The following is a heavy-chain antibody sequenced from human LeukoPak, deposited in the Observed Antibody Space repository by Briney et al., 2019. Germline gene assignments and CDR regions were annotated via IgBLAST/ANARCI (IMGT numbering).Heavy chain of an antibody. D-gene: IGHD3-10*01. CDR1: GYTFTGYY. CDR2: INPNSGGT. J-gene: IGHJ6*02. Sequence: ASVKVSCKASGYTFTGYYMHWVRQAPGQGLEWMGWINPNSGGTNYAQKFQGRVTMTRDTTISTAYMELSRLRSDDTAVYYCADLWFGDQNSPHAKYGMDVWGQGTTVTVSS. CDR3: ADLWFGDQNSPHAKYGMDV. V-gene: IGHV1-2*02.